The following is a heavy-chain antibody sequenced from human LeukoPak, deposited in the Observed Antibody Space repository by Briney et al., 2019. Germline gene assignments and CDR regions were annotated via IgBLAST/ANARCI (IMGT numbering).Heavy chain of an antibody. Sequence: PSGTLSLTCAVSGGSISSSNWWSWVRQPPGKGLEWIGEIYHSGSTNYNPSLKSRVTISVDKSKNQFSLKLSSVTAADTAVYYCAREVGYYGSGSYYRGYFDFWGRGTLVTVSS. CDR2: IYHSGST. J-gene: IGHJ2*01. V-gene: IGHV4-4*02. CDR1: GGSISSSNW. D-gene: IGHD3-10*01. CDR3: AREVGYYGSGSYYRGYFDF.